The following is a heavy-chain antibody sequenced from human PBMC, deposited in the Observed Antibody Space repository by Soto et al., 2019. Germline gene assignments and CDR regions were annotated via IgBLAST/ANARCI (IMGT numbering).Heavy chain of an antibody. Sequence: SETLSLTCTVSGGSISSYYWSWIRQPPGKGLEWIGYIYYSGSTNYNPSLKSRVTISVDTSKNQFSLKLSSVTAADTAVYYCARERVTGYSSSWYLGHDAFDIWGQGTMVTVSS. V-gene: IGHV4-59*01. D-gene: IGHD6-13*01. CDR3: ARERVTGYSSSWYLGHDAFDI. CDR2: IYYSGST. J-gene: IGHJ3*02. CDR1: GGSISSYY.